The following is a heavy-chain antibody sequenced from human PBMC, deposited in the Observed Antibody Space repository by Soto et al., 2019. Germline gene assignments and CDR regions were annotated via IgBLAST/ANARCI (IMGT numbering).Heavy chain of an antibody. CDR2: IWYEGRNK. D-gene: IGHD6-13*01. V-gene: IGHV3-33*06. Sequence: QVQLVESGGGVVQPGRSLRLSCAASGFTFSSYGMHWVRQAPGKGLEWVAVIWYEGRNKYYADSVKGRFTISRDNSKNTLYRQMNSLRAAVTAVYYCAHEQQLVFQHWGQGTLVTV. J-gene: IGHJ1*01. CDR1: GFTFSSYG. CDR3: AHEQQLVFQH.